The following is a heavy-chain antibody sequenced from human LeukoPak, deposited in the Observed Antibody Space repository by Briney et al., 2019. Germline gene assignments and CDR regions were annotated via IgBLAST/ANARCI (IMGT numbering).Heavy chain of an antibody. CDR3: ARDWKLAGITDY. V-gene: IGHV1-69*05. Sequence: GASVKVSCKASGGTFSSYAISWVRQAPGQGLEWMGGIIPIFGTANYAQKFQGRVTITTDESTSTAYMELSSLRAEDTAVYYCARDWKLAGITDYWGQGTLVTVSS. D-gene: IGHD6-19*01. CDR2: IIPIFGTA. CDR1: GGTFSSYA. J-gene: IGHJ4*02.